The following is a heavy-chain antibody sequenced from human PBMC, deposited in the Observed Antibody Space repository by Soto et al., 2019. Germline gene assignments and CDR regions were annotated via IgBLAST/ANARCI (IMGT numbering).Heavy chain of an antibody. D-gene: IGHD4-17*01. CDR1: GDSVSKYY. CDR2: IYTTRSP. Sequence: SETLSLTCTVSGDSVSKYYWNWIRQPAGKGLEWIGRIYTTRSPNYNPSLKSRVTRSVDTSKNQFSLKLNLSSVTAADTAVYYCARSPAYGDYANLDTWGQGTLVTVSS. J-gene: IGHJ5*02. V-gene: IGHV4-4*07. CDR3: ARSPAYGDYANLDT.